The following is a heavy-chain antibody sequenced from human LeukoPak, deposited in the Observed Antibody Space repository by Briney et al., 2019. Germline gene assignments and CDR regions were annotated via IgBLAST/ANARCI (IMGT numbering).Heavy chain of an antibody. D-gene: IGHD3-22*01. CDR1: GGTFSSYT. CDR3: ASSEGYYYDSSGLMGY. Sequence: GSSVTVSFKASGGTFSSYTISWVRQAPGQGLEWMGRIIPILGIANYAQKFQGRVTITADKSTSTAYMELSSLRSEDTAVYYCASSEGYYYDSSGLMGYWGQGTLVTVSS. J-gene: IGHJ4*02. V-gene: IGHV1-69*02. CDR2: IIPILGIA.